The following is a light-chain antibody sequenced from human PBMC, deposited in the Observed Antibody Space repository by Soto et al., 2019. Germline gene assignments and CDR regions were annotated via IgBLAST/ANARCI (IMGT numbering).Light chain of an antibody. CDR1: LSVTSNY. V-gene: IGKV3D-20*02. J-gene: IGKJ5*01. Sequence: EIVLTQSPGIVSLSPGERATLAFRASLSVTSNYLAWYQQKPGQAPRLLIYGASSRATGIPDRFSGSGSGTDFTLTISRLEPEDFAVYYCQHRSNWLFGQGTRLEIK. CDR3: QHRSNWL. CDR2: GAS.